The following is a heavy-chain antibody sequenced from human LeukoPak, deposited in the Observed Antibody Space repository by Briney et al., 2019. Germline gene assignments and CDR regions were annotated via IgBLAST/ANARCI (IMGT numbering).Heavy chain of an antibody. J-gene: IGHJ4*02. V-gene: IGHV3-30*02. CDR2: IHYDGSNK. D-gene: IGHD3-3*01. CDR3: ARPTRGYHSDY. Sequence: PGGSLGLSCAASGFTFNTYGMHWVRQAPGKGLEWVTFIHYDGSNKYYADSVKGRFTISRDNSKNTLYLQMNSLTADDTAVYYCARPTRGYHSDYWAQGPLVTVSS. CDR1: GFTFNTYG.